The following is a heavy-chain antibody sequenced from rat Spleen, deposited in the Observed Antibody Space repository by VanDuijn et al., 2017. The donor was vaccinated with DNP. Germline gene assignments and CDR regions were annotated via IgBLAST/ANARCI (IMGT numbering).Heavy chain of an antibody. D-gene: IGHD1-1*01. CDR3: AREGYYSGDRAMDA. Sequence: EVQLVESGGGLVQPGRSMKVSCAVSGFTFSNYDMAWVRQAPTKGLEWVASISPSGGSTYYRDSVKGRFTVSRDNTKSSLYLQMDSLRSEDTATYYCAREGYYSGDRAMDAWGQGTSVTVSS. CDR1: GFTFSNYD. J-gene: IGHJ4*01. V-gene: IGHV5-25*01. CDR2: ISPSGGST.